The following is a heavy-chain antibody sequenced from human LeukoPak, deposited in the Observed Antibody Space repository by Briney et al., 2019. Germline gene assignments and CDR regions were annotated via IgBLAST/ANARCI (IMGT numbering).Heavy chain of an antibody. Sequence: ASVKVSCKASGYTFTGYYMHWVRQAPGQGLEWMGWINPNSGGTNYAQKFQGRVTITRDTSISTAYMVLSRLRSDDTAVYYCAREMWNWNYGSSVPGADYWGQGTLVTVSS. J-gene: IGHJ4*02. CDR2: INPNSGGT. V-gene: IGHV1-2*02. CDR1: GYTFTGYY. CDR3: AREMWNWNYGSSVPGADY. D-gene: IGHD1-7*01.